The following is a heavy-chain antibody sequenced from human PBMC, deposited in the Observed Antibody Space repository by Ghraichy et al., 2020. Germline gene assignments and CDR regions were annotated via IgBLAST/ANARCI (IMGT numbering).Heavy chain of an antibody. CDR2: ISGSGGST. Sequence: GGSLRLSCAASGFTFSSYAMSWVRQAPGKGLEWVSAISGSGGSTYYADSVKGRFTISRDNSKNTLYLQMNSLRAEDTAVYYCAKDRRWELLRSYFDYWGQGTLVTVSS. CDR1: GFTFSSYA. D-gene: IGHD1-26*01. CDR3: AKDRRWELLRSYFDY. V-gene: IGHV3-23*01. J-gene: IGHJ4*02.